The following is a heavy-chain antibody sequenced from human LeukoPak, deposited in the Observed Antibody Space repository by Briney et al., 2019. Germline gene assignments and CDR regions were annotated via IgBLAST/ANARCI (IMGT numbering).Heavy chain of an antibody. V-gene: IGHV4-59*01. Sequence: PSKTLSLTCTVSGDSISTSCWSWIRQPPGKGLEWIGYIYSSGSTNYNPSLKSRVTISVDTSKNQFSLNLSSVTAADTAVYYCTRGRPAAGQDYFDYWGQGSLVTVSS. CDR3: TRGRPAAGQDYFDY. CDR2: IYSSGST. CDR1: GDSISTSC. D-gene: IGHD6-13*01. J-gene: IGHJ4*02.